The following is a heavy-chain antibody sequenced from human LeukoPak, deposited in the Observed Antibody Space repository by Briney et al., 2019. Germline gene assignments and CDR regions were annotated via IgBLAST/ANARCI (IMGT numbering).Heavy chain of an antibody. CDR3: ARDPEWGAATAGGY. J-gene: IGHJ4*02. CDR1: GYTFTGYY. D-gene: IGHD1-26*01. CDR2: INPNSGGT. Sequence: APVKVSCKASGYTFTGYYMHWVRQAPGQGLEWMGWINPNSGGTNYAQKFQGRVTMTRDTSISTAYMELSRLRSDDTAVYYCARDPEWGAATAGGYWGQGTLVTVSS. V-gene: IGHV1-2*02.